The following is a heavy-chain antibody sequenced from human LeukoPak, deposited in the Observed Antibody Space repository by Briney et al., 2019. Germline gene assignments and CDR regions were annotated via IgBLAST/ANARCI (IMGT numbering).Heavy chain of an antibody. CDR3: AKEPPHVSWLFDY. CDR1: GFTFSSYA. V-gene: IGHV3-23*01. J-gene: IGHJ4*02. D-gene: IGHD3-16*01. Sequence: GGSLRLSCAASGFTFSSYAMSWVRQAPGKGLEWVSATTNSGGTTYYADSVKGRFTISRDNSKNTLYLQMNSLRAEDTAVYYCAKEPPHVSWLFDYWGQGTLVTVSS. CDR2: TTNSGGTT.